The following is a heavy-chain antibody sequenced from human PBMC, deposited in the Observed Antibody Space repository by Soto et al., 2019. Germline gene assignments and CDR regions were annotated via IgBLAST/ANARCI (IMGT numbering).Heavy chain of an antibody. V-gene: IGHV3-23*01. J-gene: IGHJ3*01. D-gene: IGHD3-22*01. Sequence: PGGSLRLSCAASGFTFSSYWMHWVRQAPGKGLVWVSRISGGDSSTYYADSVKGRFTISRDNSKNTLFLQMNSLRAEDTAIYYCAKDIPLSDSSGYYYVGAFDVWGQGTMVTVSS. CDR2: ISGGDSST. CDR1: GFTFSSYW. CDR3: AKDIPLSDSSGYYYVGAFDV.